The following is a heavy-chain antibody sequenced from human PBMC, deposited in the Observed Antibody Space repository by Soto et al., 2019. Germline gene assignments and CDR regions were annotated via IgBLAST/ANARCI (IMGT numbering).Heavy chain of an antibody. J-gene: IGHJ6*02. D-gene: IGHD6-19*01. V-gene: IGHV4-4*07. Sequence: SETLSLTCTVSGGSISSYYWIWIRQPAGKGLEWIGRIYTSGSTNYNPSLKSRVTMSVDTSKNQFSLKLSSVTAADTAVYYCARGGAVAGLYYYYGMDVWGQGTTVTVSS. CDR1: GGSISSYY. CDR3: ARGGAVAGLYYYYGMDV. CDR2: IYTSGST.